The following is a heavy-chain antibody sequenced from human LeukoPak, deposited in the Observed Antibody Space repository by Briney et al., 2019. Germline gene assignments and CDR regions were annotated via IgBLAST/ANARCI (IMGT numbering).Heavy chain of an antibody. Sequence: GGSLRLSCAASGFTVSSNYMSWVRQAPGKGLEWVSIIYSGGSTYYADSVKGRFTISRDNSKNTLYLQMNSLRAEDTAVYYCAREYNGYFDYWGQGTLVTVSS. CDR2: IYSGGST. J-gene: IGHJ4*02. V-gene: IGHV3-53*01. CDR1: GFTVSSNY. CDR3: AREYNGYFDY. D-gene: IGHD1-1*01.